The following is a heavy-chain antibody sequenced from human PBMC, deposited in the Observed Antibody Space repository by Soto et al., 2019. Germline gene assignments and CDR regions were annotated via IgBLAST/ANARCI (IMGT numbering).Heavy chain of an antibody. V-gene: IGHV4-30-4*01. Sequence: SETLSLTCTVSGGSISSGDYYWSWIRQPPGKGLEWIGYIYYSGSTYYNPSLKSRVTISVDTSKNQFSLKLSSVTAADTAVYNCARYTVSDQYVDWFAPWGQGTLVPVSS. CDR3: ARYTVSDQYVDWFAP. D-gene: IGHD4-17*01. CDR1: GGSISSGDYY. J-gene: IGHJ5*02. CDR2: IYYSGST.